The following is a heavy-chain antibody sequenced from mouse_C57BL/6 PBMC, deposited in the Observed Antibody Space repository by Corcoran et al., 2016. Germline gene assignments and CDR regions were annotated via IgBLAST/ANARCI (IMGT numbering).Heavy chain of an antibody. J-gene: IGHJ2*01. CDR1: GYTFTTYG. CDR3: AIDPTVPLFDY. D-gene: IGHD1-1*01. V-gene: IGHV9-3*01. Sequence: QIQLVQSGPELKKPGETVKISCKASGYTFTTYGMSWVKQAPGKGLKWMGWINTYSGVPTYADDFRGRFAFSLETSASTAYLQINNLKNEETATYFCAIDPTVPLFDYWGQGTTLTVSS. CDR2: INTYSGVP.